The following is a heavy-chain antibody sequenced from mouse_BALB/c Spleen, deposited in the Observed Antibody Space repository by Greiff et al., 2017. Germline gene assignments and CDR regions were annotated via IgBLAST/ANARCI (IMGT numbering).Heavy chain of an antibody. J-gene: IGHJ1*01. Sequence: VQGVESGPGLVAPSQSLSITCTVSGFSLSRYSVHWVRQPPGKGLEWLGMIWGGGSTDYNSAIKSRLSISKDNSKSQVFLKMNSLHTNDTAMYYCARNYYGSRDFDVWGAGTTVTVSS. CDR3: ARNYYGSRDFDV. D-gene: IGHD1-1*01. V-gene: IGHV2-6-4*01. CDR2: IWGGGST. CDR1: GFSLSRYS.